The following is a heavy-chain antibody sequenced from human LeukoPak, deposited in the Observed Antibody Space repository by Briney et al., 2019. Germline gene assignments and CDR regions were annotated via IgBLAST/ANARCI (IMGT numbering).Heavy chain of an antibody. CDR2: IKEDGTQK. CDR1: GFTFNKSW. V-gene: IGHV3-7*01. CDR3: AKTGERDY. J-gene: IGHJ4*02. D-gene: IGHD7-27*01. Sequence: GGSLRLSCAASGFTFNKSWMSWVRQAPGKGPEWVANIKEDGTQKYYVDSVRGRFTISRDNAENSLYLQMNSLRDEDTAVYYCAKTGERDYWGRGTLVTISS.